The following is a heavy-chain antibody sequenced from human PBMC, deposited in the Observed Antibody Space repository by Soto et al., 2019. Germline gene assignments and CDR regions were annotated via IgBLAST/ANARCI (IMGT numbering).Heavy chain of an antibody. J-gene: IGHJ5*02. V-gene: IGHV2-5*02. D-gene: IGHD4-17*01. Sequence: QITLKESGPTLVKPTQTLTLTCTFSGFSLTTSGVGVGWIRQPPGKALEWLALIYWDDDKRYSPSLKSRPTITXEXXKTQVVLTMTNMDPADTATYFCAHRTSTVTWGFDPWGQGTLVTVSS. CDR3: AHRTSTVTWGFDP. CDR1: GFSLTTSGVG. CDR2: IYWDDDK.